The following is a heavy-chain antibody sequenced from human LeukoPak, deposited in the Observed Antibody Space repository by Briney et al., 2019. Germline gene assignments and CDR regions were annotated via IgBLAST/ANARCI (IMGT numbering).Heavy chain of an antibody. J-gene: IGHJ4*02. CDR1: GFTFGNYG. V-gene: IGHV3-33*01. CDR2: IWYDGSKK. Sequence: PGGSLRLSCEASGFTFGNYGMHCVRQAPGKGLEWVSFIWYDGSKKYYADSVKGRFIISRDNSKNTLYLQMNSLRAEDTAVYYCARDRGNSWYGYWGQGTLVTVSS. CDR3: ARDRGNSWYGY. D-gene: IGHD6-13*01.